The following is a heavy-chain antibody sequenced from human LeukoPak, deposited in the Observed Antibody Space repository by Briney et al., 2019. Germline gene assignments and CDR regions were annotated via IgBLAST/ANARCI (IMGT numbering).Heavy chain of an antibody. J-gene: IGHJ4*02. CDR3: ARDIGSGWYDY. CDR2: IYSGGST. D-gene: IGHD6-19*01. V-gene: IGHV3-53*01. Sequence: PGGSLRLSCAASGFTVSSNYMSWVRQAPGKGLEWVSVIYSGGSTYYADSVKGRFTISRDNSKNTLYLQMNSLRAKDTAVYCCARDIGSGWYDYWGQGTLVTVSS. CDR1: GFTVSSNY.